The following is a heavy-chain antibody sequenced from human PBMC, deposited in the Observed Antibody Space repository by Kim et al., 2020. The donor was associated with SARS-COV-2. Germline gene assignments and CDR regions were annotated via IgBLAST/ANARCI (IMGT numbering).Heavy chain of an antibody. CDR1: GGSISSSSYY. J-gene: IGHJ3*02. CDR3: ARAFAVTALDDAFDI. V-gene: IGHV4-39*07. D-gene: IGHD2-21*02. Sequence: SETLSLTCTVSGGSISSSSYYWGWIRQPPGKGLEWIGSIYYSGSTYYNPSLKSRVTISVDTSKNQFSLKLSSVTAADMAVYYCARAFAVTALDDAFDIWGQGTMVTVSS. CDR2: IYYSGST.